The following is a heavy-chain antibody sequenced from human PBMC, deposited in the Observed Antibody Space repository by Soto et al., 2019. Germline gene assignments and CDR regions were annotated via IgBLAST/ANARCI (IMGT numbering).Heavy chain of an antibody. CDR2: IIPLFGTP. CDR1: GGIFSTYA. D-gene: IGHD3-10*01. CDR3: ARDRDDYGSGNYYNRIDF. J-gene: IGHJ4*02. Sequence: QVQLVQSGAEVKKPGSSVKVSCKASGGIFSTYAISWLRQAPGQGLEWMGGIIPLFGTPNYAQRFQGTVTITADESTITAYMELSRLRSEDTAVYYCARDRDDYGSGNYYNRIDFWGQGTLVTVSS. V-gene: IGHV1-69*01.